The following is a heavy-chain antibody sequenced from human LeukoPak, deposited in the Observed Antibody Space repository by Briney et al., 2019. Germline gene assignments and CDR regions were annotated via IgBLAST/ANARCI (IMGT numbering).Heavy chain of an antibody. V-gene: IGHV1-8*01. J-gene: IGHJ6*02. CDR1: VYTFTSYD. D-gene: IGHD4-23*01. CDR2: MNPNSGKT. Sequence: ASVTVSCKATVYTFTSYDINWVRQPAGQGLEWVGWMNPNSGKTGYAQKFQGRVTMTRSTVISTAYMEQSSLRSEDTAVYYCARDSYSTVVTYYYYGGMDVWGQGATVTVSS. CDR3: ARDSYSTVVTYYYYGGMDV.